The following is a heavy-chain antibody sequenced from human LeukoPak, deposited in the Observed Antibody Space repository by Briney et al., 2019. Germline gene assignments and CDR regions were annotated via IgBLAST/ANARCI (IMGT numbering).Heavy chain of an antibody. Sequence: GGSLRLSCAASGFTFSSYDIHWVRQAPGKGLEGVAFIRYDGSNKYYADSVRGRFTISRDNSKNTLCLHMNSLRAEDTAVYFCAKGSKAVLFTRDHYMDVWGKGTTVTISS. CDR3: AKGSKAVLFTRDHYMDV. D-gene: IGHD6-19*01. J-gene: IGHJ6*03. CDR1: GFTFSSYD. V-gene: IGHV3-30*02. CDR2: IRYDGSNK.